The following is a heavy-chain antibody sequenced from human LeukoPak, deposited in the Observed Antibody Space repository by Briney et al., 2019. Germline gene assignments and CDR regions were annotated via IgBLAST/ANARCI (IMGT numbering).Heavy chain of an antibody. CDR1: GYSISSGYY. J-gene: IGHJ6*04. CDR2: IYHSGST. D-gene: IGHD3-3*01. CDR3: ARDHSDGEGV. V-gene: IGHV4-38-2*02. Sequence: SETLSLTCTVSGYSISSGYYWGWIRQPPGKGLEWIGSIYHSGSTNYNPSLKSRVTISVDTSKNQFSLKLSSVTAADTAVYYCARDHSDGEGVWGKGTTVTVSS.